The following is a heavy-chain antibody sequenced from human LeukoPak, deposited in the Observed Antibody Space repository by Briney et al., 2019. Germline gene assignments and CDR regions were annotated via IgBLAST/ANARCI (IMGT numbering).Heavy chain of an antibody. D-gene: IGHD1-26*01. CDR3: ARAWVVGATPLDY. Sequence: SETLSLTCTVYGGSFSGYYWSWIRQLPGKGLEWIGEINHSGSTNYNPSLKSRVTISVDTSKNQFSLKLSSVTAADTAVYYCARAWVVGATPLDYWGQGTLVTVSS. J-gene: IGHJ4*02. CDR2: INHSGST. CDR1: GGSFSGYY. V-gene: IGHV4-34*01.